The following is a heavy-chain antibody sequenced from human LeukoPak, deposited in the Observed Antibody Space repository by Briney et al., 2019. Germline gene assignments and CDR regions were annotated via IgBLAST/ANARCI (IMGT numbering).Heavy chain of an antibody. CDR2: IHYSGST. V-gene: IGHV4-61*01. J-gene: IGHJ4*02. CDR3: ARAAYSGSYHSDY. Sequence: SETLSLTCTVSGVSVNSGSYYWNWIRQPPGKGLEWIGYIHYSGSTNYNPSLKSRVTISVDTSKNQFSLKLSSVTAADTAVYYCARAAYSGSYHSDYWGQGTLVTVSS. D-gene: IGHD1-26*01. CDR1: GVSVNSGSYY.